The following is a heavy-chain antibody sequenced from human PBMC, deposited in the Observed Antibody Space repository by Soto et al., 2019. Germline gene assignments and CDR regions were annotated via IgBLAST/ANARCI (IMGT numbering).Heavy chain of an antibody. V-gene: IGHV1-18*01. J-gene: IGHJ4*02. CDR2: ISAYNGNT. CDR1: GYSFTSYG. CDR3: ARDIAAHGAFDY. Sequence: ASVKVSCEACGYSFTSYGISWVRQAPGQGLEWMGWISAYNGNTNYAQKLQGRVTMTTDTSTSTAYMELRSLRSDDTAVYYCARDIAAHGAFDYWGQGTLVTVSS. D-gene: IGHD6-13*01.